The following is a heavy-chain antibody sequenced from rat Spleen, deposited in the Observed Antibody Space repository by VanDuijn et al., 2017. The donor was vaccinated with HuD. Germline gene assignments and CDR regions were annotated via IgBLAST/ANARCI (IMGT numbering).Heavy chain of an antibody. D-gene: IGHD4-3*01. CDR3: TRSGNGVPVGDY. CDR2: MRYNGDT. Sequence: QVQLKESGPGLVQPSQTLSLTCTVSGFSLTSYSVHWVRQPPGKGLEWMGRMRYNGDTSYNSALKSRLNISRDTSKNQVFLKMNSLQTEDTAIYFCTRSGNGVPVGDYWGQGVMVTVSS. CDR1: GFSLTSYS. J-gene: IGHJ2*01. V-gene: IGHV2-63*01.